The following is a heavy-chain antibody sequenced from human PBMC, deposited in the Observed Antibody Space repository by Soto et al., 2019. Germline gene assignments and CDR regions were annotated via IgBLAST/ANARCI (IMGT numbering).Heavy chain of an antibody. CDR1: GDSVSSNSAA. D-gene: IGHD5-12*01. Sequence: SQTLSLTCAISGDSVSSNSAAWNWIRQSPSRGLEWLGRTYYRSKWYNDYAVSVKSRITINPDTSKNQFSLQLNSVTPEDTAVYYCARVPNPFRLKIGYEDVYAFWGQGTMVTVSS. V-gene: IGHV6-1*01. J-gene: IGHJ3*01. CDR3: ARVPNPFRLKIGYEDVYAF. CDR2: TYYRSKWYN.